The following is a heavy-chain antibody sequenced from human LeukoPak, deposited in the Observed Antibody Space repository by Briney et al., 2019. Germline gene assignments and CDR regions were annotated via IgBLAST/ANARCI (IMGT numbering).Heavy chain of an antibody. D-gene: IGHD3-22*01. V-gene: IGHV4-34*01. Sequence: SETLSLTCAVYGGSFSGYYWSWIRQPPGKGLEWIGEINHSGSTNYNPSLKSRVTISVDASKNQFSLKLSSVTAADTAVYYCARGYYDSSGYYLAQVLFDYWGQGTLVTVSS. J-gene: IGHJ4*02. CDR1: GGSFSGYY. CDR3: ARGYYDSSGYYLAQVLFDY. CDR2: INHSGST.